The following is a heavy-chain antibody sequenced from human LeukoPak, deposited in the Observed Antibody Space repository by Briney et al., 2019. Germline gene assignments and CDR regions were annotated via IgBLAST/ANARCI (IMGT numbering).Heavy chain of an antibody. CDR3: ARCYGSGRWALDI. D-gene: IGHD3-10*01. CDR1: GYTFTNYG. J-gene: IGHJ3*02. Sequence: ASVKVSCKTSGYTFTNYGISWVRQAPGQGLEWMGWISGYNGDTKYAQKVQGRVTMTTDKFTSTAYMELRSLRSDDTAVYYCARCYGSGRWALDIWGQGTMVTVSS. CDR2: ISGYNGDT. V-gene: IGHV1-18*01.